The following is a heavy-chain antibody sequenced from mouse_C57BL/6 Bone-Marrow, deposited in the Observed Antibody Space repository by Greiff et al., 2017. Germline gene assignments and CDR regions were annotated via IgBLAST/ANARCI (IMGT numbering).Heavy chain of an antibody. CDR1: GFNIKDDY. J-gene: IGHJ2*01. D-gene: IGHD2-3*01. Sequence: VQLQQSGAELVRPGASVKLSCTASGFNIKDDYIHWVKQRPEQGLEWIGWLDPEIGDTEYASKFQGQATITSDTSSNTAYLQLSSLTSEDTAVYYCSSFDGNYFDFWGQGTPLTVAS. CDR3: SSFDGNYFDF. V-gene: IGHV14-4*01. CDR2: LDPEIGDT.